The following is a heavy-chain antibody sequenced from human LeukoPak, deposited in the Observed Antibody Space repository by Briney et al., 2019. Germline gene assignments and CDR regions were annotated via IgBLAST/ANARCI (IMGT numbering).Heavy chain of an antibody. CDR3: AGNYGDSCDAFDI. CDR1: GYTFTGYY. CDR2: INPNSGGT. D-gene: IGHD4-17*01. J-gene: IGHJ3*02. Sequence: GASVKVSCKASGYTFTGYYMHWVRQAPGQGLEWMGWINPNSGGTNYAQKFQGRVTMTRDTSISTAYMELSRLRSDDTAVYYCAGNYGDSCDAFDIWGQGTMVTVSS. V-gene: IGHV1-2*02.